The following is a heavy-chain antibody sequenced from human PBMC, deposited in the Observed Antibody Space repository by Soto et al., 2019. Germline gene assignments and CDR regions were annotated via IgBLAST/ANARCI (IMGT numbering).Heavy chain of an antibody. D-gene: IGHD2-15*01. CDR2: ISSSSSYI. CDR1: GFTFSSYS. CDR3: ARDRDGYCSGGSCFDPAY. J-gene: IGHJ4*02. V-gene: IGHV3-21*01. Sequence: EVQLVESGGGLVKPGGSLRLSCAASGFTFSSYSMNWVRQAPGKGLEWVSSISSSSSYIYYADSVKGRFTISRDNAKNSRYLQMNSLRADDTAVYYCARDRDGYCSGGSCFDPAYWGQGTLVTVSS.